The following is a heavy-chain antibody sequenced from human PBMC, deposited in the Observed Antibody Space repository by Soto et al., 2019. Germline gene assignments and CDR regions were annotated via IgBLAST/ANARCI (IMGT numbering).Heavy chain of an antibody. CDR3: ARGYTNIDQ. Sequence: PGGSLRLSCAASGFTFSSYGMHWVRQAPGKGLEWVSSISGSGGTTYYTDSVKGRFTISRDNSKNTLYLQMNSLRAEDTAEYYCARGYTNIDQWGQGTLVTVSS. CDR2: ISGSGGTT. CDR1: GFTFSSYG. J-gene: IGHJ5*02. V-gene: IGHV3-23*01. D-gene: IGHD5-18*01.